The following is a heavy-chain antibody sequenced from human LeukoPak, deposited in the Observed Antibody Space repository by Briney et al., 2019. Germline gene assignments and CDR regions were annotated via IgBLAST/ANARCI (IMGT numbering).Heavy chain of an antibody. D-gene: IGHD3-22*01. J-gene: IGHJ4*02. CDR2: IIPIFGTA. CDR1: GGTFSSYA. Sequence: ASVKVSCKASGGTFSSYAISWVRQAPGQGLEWMGGIIPIFGTANYAQKFQGRVTMIRDTSTSTVYMELSSLRSEDTAVYYCARVEGYDSSGYYYGYWGQGTLVTVSS. V-gene: IGHV1-69*05. CDR3: ARVEGYDSSGYYYGY.